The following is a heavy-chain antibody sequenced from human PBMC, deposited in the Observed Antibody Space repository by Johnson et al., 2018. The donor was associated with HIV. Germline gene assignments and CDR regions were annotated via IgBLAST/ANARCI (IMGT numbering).Heavy chain of an antibody. V-gene: IGHV3-13*01. J-gene: IGHJ3*02. D-gene: IGHD7-27*01. CDR3: ARSPNWALGDI. Sequence: VKLVESGGGVVQPGKSLTLSCVGSGLSFSNFGIHWVRQATGKGLEWVSAIGTAGDTYYPGSVKGRFTISRENAKNSLYLQMNSLRAEDTALYYCARSPNWALGDIWGQGTMATVSS. CDR2: IGTAGDT. CDR1: GLSFSNFG.